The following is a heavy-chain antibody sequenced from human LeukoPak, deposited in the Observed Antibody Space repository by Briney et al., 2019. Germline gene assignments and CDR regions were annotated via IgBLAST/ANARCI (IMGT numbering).Heavy chain of an antibody. CDR3: AKDTTREDPGMGFDY. D-gene: IGHD1-14*01. CDR2: ISWNSGSI. V-gene: IGHV3-9*03. Sequence: GGSLRLSCAASGFTFDDYAMHWVRQAPGKGLEWVSAISWNSGSIGYADSVKGRFTISRDNAKNSLYLQMNSLRAEDMALYYCAKDTTREDPGMGFDYWGQGTLVTVSS. CDR1: GFTFDDYA. J-gene: IGHJ4*02.